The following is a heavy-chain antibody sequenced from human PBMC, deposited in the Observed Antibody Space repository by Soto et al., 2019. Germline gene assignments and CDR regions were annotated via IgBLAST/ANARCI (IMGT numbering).Heavy chain of an antibody. CDR2: IYYSGST. CDR1: GGSISSSSYY. D-gene: IGHD6-13*01. Sequence: ASETLSLTCTVSGGSISSSSYYCGWIRQPPGKGLEWIGSIYYSGSTYYNPSLKSRVTISVDTSKNQFSLKLSSVTAADTAVYYCARQFSSSWTDYGMDVWGQGTTVTVSS. CDR3: ARQFSSSWTDYGMDV. J-gene: IGHJ6*02. V-gene: IGHV4-39*01.